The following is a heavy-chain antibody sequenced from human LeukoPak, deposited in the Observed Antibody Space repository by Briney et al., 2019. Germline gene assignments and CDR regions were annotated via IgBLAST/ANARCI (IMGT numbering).Heavy chain of an antibody. V-gene: IGHV1-18*01. CDR3: ARGPSFYYYDSSGYSGPVDY. CDR2: ISAYNGNT. D-gene: IGHD3-22*01. Sequence: GASVKVSCKASGYTFTSYGISWVRQAPGQGLEWMGWISAYNGNTNYAQKLQGRVTMTTDTSTSTAYMELRSLRSDDTAVYYCARGPSFYYYDSSGYSGPVDYWGQGTLVTVSS. J-gene: IGHJ4*02. CDR1: GYTFTSYG.